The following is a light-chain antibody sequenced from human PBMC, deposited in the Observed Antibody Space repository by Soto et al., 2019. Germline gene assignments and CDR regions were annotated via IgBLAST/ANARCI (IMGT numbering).Light chain of an antibody. CDR1: QSISSW. V-gene: IGKV1-5*03. CDR3: QQYNSYSPCT. J-gene: IGKJ2*02. CDR2: KAS. Sequence: DIQMTQSPSTLSASVGDRVTITCRASQSISSWWAWYQQKPGKAPKLLIYKASSLESGVPSRFSGSGSGTEFTLTISSLQPDDFATYYCQQYNSYSPCTFGQGTKLEIK.